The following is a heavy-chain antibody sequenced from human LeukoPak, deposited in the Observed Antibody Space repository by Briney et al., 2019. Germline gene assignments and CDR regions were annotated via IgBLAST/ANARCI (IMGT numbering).Heavy chain of an antibody. V-gene: IGHV1-2*02. Sequence: ASVKVSCKASGYTFTDYYMHWVRQAPGQGLEWMGWINPHSGGTDHAQKFQGRVTMTRDTSISTAYMELSRLRSDDTAVYYCAREGLYYYASGNWFDPWGQGTLVTVSS. CDR2: INPHSGGT. CDR3: AREGLYYYASGNWFDP. J-gene: IGHJ5*02. CDR1: GYTFTDYY. D-gene: IGHD3-10*01.